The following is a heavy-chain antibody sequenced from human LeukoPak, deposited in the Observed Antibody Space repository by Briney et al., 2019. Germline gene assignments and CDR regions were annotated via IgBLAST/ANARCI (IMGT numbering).Heavy chain of an antibody. J-gene: IGHJ5*02. CDR1: GGSISSHY. V-gene: IGHV4-59*11. CDR3: ARERGPRFLEWLSGENWFDP. Sequence: SETLSLTCTVSGGSISSHYWSWIRQPPGKGLEWIGYIYYSGSTNYNPSLKSRVTISVDTSKNQFSLKLSSVTAADTAVYYFARERGPRFLEWLSGENWFDPWGQGTLVTVSS. D-gene: IGHD3-3*01. CDR2: IYYSGST.